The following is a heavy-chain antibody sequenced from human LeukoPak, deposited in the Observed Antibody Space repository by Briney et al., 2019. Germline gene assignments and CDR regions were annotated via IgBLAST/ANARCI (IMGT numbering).Heavy chain of an antibody. D-gene: IGHD6-6*01. Sequence: PSETLSLTCTVSGGSISSYYWSWIRQPAGKGLEWIGRIYTSGSTNYNPSLKSRVTMSVDTSKNQFSLKLSSATAADTAVYYCARGGRQTYSSSSMDYWGQGTLVTVSS. CDR1: GGSISSYY. CDR3: ARGGRQTYSSSSMDY. CDR2: IYTSGST. V-gene: IGHV4-4*07. J-gene: IGHJ4*02.